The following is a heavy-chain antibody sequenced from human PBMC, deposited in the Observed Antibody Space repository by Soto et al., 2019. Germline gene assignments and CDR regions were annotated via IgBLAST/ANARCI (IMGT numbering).Heavy chain of an antibody. CDR2: ISGSGDSP. V-gene: IGHV3-23*01. J-gene: IGHJ2*01. CDR3: AKATWGYWYFDL. Sequence: EVQLLESGGGLVQPGGSLRLSCAASGFIFRSYGMSWVRQAPGKGLEWVSAISGSGDSPYYADSVKGRFTVSRDNSKNTLYLQMTSLRAEDTAVYYCAKATWGYWYFDLWGRGSLVTDSS. CDR1: GFIFRSYG. D-gene: IGHD7-27*01.